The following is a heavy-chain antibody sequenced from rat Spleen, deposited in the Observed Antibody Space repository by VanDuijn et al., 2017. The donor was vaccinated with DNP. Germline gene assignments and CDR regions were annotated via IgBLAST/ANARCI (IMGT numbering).Heavy chain of an antibody. Sequence: EVRLVESGGGFVQPGGTMKLSCAAYAFTSTNYDMAWVSQAPKKVLEWVATIKSDGSSPYYRDSVKGRFTISRDNAKSSLYLQMNSLKSEDTATYYCARAYGSPWYFDYWGQGVMVTVSS. CDR1: AFTSTNYD. J-gene: IGHJ2*01. D-gene: IGHD1-3*01. CDR3: ARAYGSPWYFDY. CDR2: IKSDGSSP. V-gene: IGHV5-7*01.